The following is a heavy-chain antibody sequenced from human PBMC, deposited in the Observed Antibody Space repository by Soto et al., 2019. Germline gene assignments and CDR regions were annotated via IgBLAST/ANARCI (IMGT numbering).Heavy chain of an antibody. CDR3: GRTGKYYYCSGSHFYYGRDV. V-gene: IGHV1-18*04. D-gene: IGHD3-10*01. J-gene: IGHJ6*02. CDR1: GYTFTSYG. Sequence: QVQLVQSGAEVKKPGASVKVSCKSSGYTFTSYGVSWVRQAPGQGLAWMGWISGYNGNTNYAQKLQGRVTMTTDTSTTTAYMEVWSLISDDATVYYCGRTGKYYYCSGSHFYYGRDVGGQAIAVPVTS. CDR2: ISGYNGNT.